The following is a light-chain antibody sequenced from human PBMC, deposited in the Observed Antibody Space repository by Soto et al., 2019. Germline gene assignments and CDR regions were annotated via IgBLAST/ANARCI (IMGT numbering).Light chain of an antibody. CDR3: CSYVGSRAVV. V-gene: IGLV2-23*01. Sequence: QSALTQPASVSGSPGQSITLSCTGTSTDFGSYNLVSWYQQHPGQAPKLVIYEGTKRPSGVSNRFSGSKSGTTASLTISGLQAEDEADYYCCSYVGSRAVVFGGGTKLTVL. CDR1: STDFGSYNL. J-gene: IGLJ2*01. CDR2: EGT.